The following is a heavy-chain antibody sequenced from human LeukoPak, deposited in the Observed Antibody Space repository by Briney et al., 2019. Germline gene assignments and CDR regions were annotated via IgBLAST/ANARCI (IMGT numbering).Heavy chain of an antibody. J-gene: IGHJ3*01. CDR3: AKDLPVDL. CDR1: GFTFNTYG. Sequence: GGSLRLSCAASGFTFNTYGMTWVRQAPGRGLEWVSTISDTGSNTHYADSVRGRFTISRDNSKNTLSPQMNSLRVEDTALYYCAKDLPVDLWGQGTMVTVSS. V-gene: IGHV3-23*01. CDR2: ISDTGSNT.